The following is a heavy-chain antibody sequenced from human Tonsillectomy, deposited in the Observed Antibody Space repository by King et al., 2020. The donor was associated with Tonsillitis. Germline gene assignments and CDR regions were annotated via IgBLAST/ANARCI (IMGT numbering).Heavy chain of an antibody. CDR1: GGTFSSDA. CDR3: ARLKVDTAMATEDY. V-gene: IGHV1-69*04. Sequence: QLVQSGAEVKKPGSSVKVSCKASGGTFSSDAITWVRQAPGQGLEWMGRIIPILGVANYAQNFQGRVTITADKSTSTAYLEVSTLRSEDTAVYYCARLKVDTAMATEDYWGQGTLVTVSS. J-gene: IGHJ4*02. CDR2: IIPILGVA. D-gene: IGHD5-18*01.